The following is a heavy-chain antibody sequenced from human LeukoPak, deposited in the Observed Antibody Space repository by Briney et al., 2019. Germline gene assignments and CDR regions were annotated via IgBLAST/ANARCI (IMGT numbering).Heavy chain of an antibody. D-gene: IGHD3-10*01. CDR2: ISAYNGNT. J-gene: IGHJ3*02. CDR1: GYTFTSYG. V-gene: IGHV1-18*01. CDR3: ARTEWGHTRITMVRERGAFDI. Sequence: ASVKVSCKASGYTFTSYGISWVRQAPGQGPEWMGWISAYNGNTNYAQKLQGRVTMTTDTSTSTAYMELRSLRSDDTAVYYCARTEWGHTRITMVRERGAFDIWGQGTMVTVSS.